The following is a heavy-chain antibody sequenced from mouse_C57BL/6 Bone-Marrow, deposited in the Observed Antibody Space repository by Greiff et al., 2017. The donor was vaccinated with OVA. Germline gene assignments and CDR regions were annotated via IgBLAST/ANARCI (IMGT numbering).Heavy chain of an antibody. V-gene: IGHV1-19*01. CDR2: INPYNGGT. CDR3: AKPGNLLLYCDY. J-gene: IGHJ2*01. Sequence: EVKLQESGPVLVKPGASVKMSCKASGYTFTDYYMNWVKQSNGKSLEWIGVINPYNGGTSYNQKFKGKATLTVDKSSSTAYMELNSLTSEDSAVYYGAKPGNLLLYCDYWGRGTTLTVSS. D-gene: IGHD1-1*01. CDR1: GYTFTDYY.